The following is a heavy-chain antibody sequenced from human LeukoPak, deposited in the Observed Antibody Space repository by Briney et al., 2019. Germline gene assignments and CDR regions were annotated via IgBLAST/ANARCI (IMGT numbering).Heavy chain of an antibody. CDR3: AGVVVATNRPQGYYYYYMDV. D-gene: IGHD5-12*01. J-gene: IGHJ6*03. CDR1: GGSISSYY. Sequence: SETLSLTCTVSGGSISSYYWSWIRQPAGKGLEWIGRIYTSGSTNYNPSLKSRVTMSVDTSKNQLSLKLSSVTAADTAVYYCAGVVVATNRPQGYYYYYMDVWGKGTTVTVSS. CDR2: IYTSGST. V-gene: IGHV4-4*07.